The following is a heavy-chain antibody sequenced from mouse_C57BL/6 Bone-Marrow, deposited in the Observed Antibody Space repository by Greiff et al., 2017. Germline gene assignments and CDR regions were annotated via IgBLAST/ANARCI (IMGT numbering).Heavy chain of an antibody. CDR2: IWSGGST. Sequence: VQRVESGPGLVQPSQSLSITCTVSGFSLTSYGVHWVRQPPGKGLEWLGVIWSGGSTDYNAAFISRLSISKDNSKSQVFFKMNSLQADDTAIYYCAAHYDAMDYWGQGTSVTVSS. CDR1: GFSLTSYG. CDR3: AAHYDAMDY. J-gene: IGHJ4*01. V-gene: IGHV2-4*01.